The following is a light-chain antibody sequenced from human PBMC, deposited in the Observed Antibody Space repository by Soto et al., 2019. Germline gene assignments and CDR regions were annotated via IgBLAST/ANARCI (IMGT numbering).Light chain of an antibody. CDR2: GAS. CDR1: QSVSSKY. Sequence: EIVLTQSPGTLALSPGERATLPCRANQSVSSKYLAWYQQKPGQAPRLLIYGASSRATGIPDRFSGRESGTDFTLTISRLEPEDFAVYYCQQYGSSPRTFGQGTKVEIK. V-gene: IGKV3-20*01. J-gene: IGKJ1*01. CDR3: QQYGSSPRT.